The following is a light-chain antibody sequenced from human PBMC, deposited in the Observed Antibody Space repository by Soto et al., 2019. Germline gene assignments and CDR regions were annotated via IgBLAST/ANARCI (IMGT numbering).Light chain of an antibody. V-gene: IGKV3-20*01. CDR1: HYVYSN. CDR2: RAS. Sequence: EIVLTQSPGTLSLSPGERATLSCRASHYVYSNVAWFQQRPGQAPRLLIYRASTRATGTPARFSGSGSGTDFHITIRRRDPEVYEVYCCQEHESIPPWTFGQGTKVDI. CDR3: QEHESIPPWT. J-gene: IGKJ1*01.